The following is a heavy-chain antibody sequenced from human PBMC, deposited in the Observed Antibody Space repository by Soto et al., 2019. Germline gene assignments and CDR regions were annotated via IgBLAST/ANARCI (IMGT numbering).Heavy chain of an antibody. CDR2: INPSGGST. Sequence: ASVKVSCKASGYTFTSYYMHWVRQAPGQGLEWMGIINPSGGSTSYAQKFRGRVTMTRDTSTSTVYMELSSLRSEDTAVYYCARAGDIVVVVAANDAFDIWGQGTMVTVSS. V-gene: IGHV1-46*03. CDR1: GYTFTSYY. J-gene: IGHJ3*02. CDR3: ARAGDIVVVVAANDAFDI. D-gene: IGHD2-15*01.